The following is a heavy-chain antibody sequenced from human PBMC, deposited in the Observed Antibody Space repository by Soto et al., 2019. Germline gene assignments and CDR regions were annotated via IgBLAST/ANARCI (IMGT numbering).Heavy chain of an antibody. CDR2: IYPGDSDT. V-gene: IGHV5-51*01. CDR1: GYTFTDYW. CDR3: ARHISNSRYYYYAMDV. Sequence: ESLKVSCKWSGYTFTDYWIGLVLQLPGKGLEWMGIIYPGDSDTRYSPSFQGHVTITVDKSTSTAYLQWNTLKASDTAMYYCARHISNSRYYYYAMDVWGQGTTVTVSS. J-gene: IGHJ6*02. D-gene: IGHD4-4*01.